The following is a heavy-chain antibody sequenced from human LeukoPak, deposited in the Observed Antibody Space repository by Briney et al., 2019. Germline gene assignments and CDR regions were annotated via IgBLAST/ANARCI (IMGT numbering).Heavy chain of an antibody. D-gene: IGHD6-19*01. Sequence: SVKVSCKASVCTFSSYAVSWVRQAPGQGLEWMGGIIPIFCTANYAQKFQGRVTITTDESTSTAYIEPSSLRSEDTAVYYCARSLLGVAGTPFDYWGQGTLVTVSS. V-gene: IGHV1-69*05. CDR2: IIPIFCTA. CDR3: ARSLLGVAGTPFDY. J-gene: IGHJ4*02. CDR1: VCTFSSYA.